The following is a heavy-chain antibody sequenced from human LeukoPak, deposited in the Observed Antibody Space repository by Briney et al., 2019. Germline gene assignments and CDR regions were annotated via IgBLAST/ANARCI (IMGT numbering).Heavy chain of an antibody. D-gene: IGHD2-21*02. V-gene: IGHV1-2*02. CDR3: ARLAVVTDSRPFDY. CDR1: GYTFTSYD. CDR2: INPNNGVT. J-gene: IGHJ4*02. Sequence: ASVKVSCKASGYTFTSYDINWVRQATGQGLEWMGWINPNNGVTNYAQKFQGRVTMTRDTSISTAYMELSRLRSDDTAVYYCARLAVVTDSRPFDYWGQGTLVTVSS.